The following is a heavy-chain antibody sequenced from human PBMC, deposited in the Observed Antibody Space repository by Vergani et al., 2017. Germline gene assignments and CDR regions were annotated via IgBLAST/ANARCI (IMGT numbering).Heavy chain of an antibody. J-gene: IGHJ6*03. CDR1: GFTFSNAW. Sequence: EVQLVESGGGLVKPGGSLRLSCAASGFTFSNAWMSWVRQAPGKGLEWVGRIKSKTDGGTTDYAAPEKGRFTISRDDSKNTLYLQMNSLKTEVTAVYYCTTVFVVVPAAIWGPAYYYYMDVWGKGTTVTVSS. D-gene: IGHD2-2*01. V-gene: IGHV3-15*01. CDR3: TTVFVVVPAAIWGPAYYYYMDV. CDR2: IKSKTDGGTT.